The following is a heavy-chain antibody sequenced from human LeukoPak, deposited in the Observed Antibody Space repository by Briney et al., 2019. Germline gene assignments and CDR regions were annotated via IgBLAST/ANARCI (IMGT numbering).Heavy chain of an antibody. D-gene: IGHD6-19*01. CDR2: ISAYNGNT. Sequence: GASVKVSCKASGYTFTSYGISWVRQAPGQGLEWMGWISAYNGNTNYAQKLQGRVTMTTDTSTSTAYMELRSLRSDDTAVYYCAGGARAMEYSSGWYRDWFDPWGQGTLVTVSS. CDR1: GYTFTSYG. V-gene: IGHV1-18*01. CDR3: AGGARAMEYSSGWYRDWFDP. J-gene: IGHJ5*02.